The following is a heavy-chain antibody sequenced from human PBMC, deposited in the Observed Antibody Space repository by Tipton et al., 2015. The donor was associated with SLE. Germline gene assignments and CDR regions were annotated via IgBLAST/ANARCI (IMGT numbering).Heavy chain of an antibody. CDR2: TYYRSKWYT. D-gene: IGHD4-17*01. J-gene: IGHJ5*02. V-gene: IGHV6-1*01. CDR1: GDSVSSNSAAA. Sequence: GLVKPSQTLSLTCAISGDSVSSNSAAAWNWIRQSPSRGLEWLGRTYYRSKWYTDYAESLKSRITIRPDTSKNQVSLQLSSVTAADTAVYYCASRTTVFWFDPWGQGTLVTVSS. CDR3: ASRTTVFWFDP.